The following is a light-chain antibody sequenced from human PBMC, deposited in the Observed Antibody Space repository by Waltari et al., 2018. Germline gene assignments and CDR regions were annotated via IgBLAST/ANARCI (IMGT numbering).Light chain of an antibody. CDR1: QSLSSY. V-gene: IGKV3-11*01. Sequence: EIVLTQSPATLSLSPGERDTPSCRASQSLSSYLAWYQQKPGQPPRLLIYDASNRATGIPARFSGSGSGTDFTLTISSLEPEDSAVYYCQQRSGWTFGQGTKVEIQ. CDR3: QQRSGWT. CDR2: DAS. J-gene: IGKJ1*01.